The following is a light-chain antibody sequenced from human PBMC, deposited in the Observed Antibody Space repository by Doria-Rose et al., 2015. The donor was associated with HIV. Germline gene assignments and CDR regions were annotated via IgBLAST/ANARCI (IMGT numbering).Light chain of an antibody. CDR3: HQYGTSWT. CDR1: QSFSSTY. Sequence: TQSPGTLSLSPGERATLSCRASQSFSSTYLAWYQQKPGKAPSLLIYDGSTSATGIPDGFSASGSGTDFTLTINRLEPEDFALYYCHQYGTSWTFGQGTKVEI. J-gene: IGKJ1*01. CDR2: DGS. V-gene: IGKV3-20*01.